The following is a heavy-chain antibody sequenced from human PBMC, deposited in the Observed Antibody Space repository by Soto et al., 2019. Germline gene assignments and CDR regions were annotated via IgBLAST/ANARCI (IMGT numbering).Heavy chain of an antibody. J-gene: IGHJ4*02. Sequence: VLMVQSGAEVKEPGSSVRLSCKVSGSTFANFAFSWVRQAPGQGPEWMGGIVVSSHSTDYAQNFRDRVTITADTSTDTLYLEMRSVRFDDTAVYYCARAIKRWDVHYYFDYWGQGTLVTVSS. CDR1: GSTFANFA. D-gene: IGHD1-26*01. CDR2: IVVSSHST. V-gene: IGHV1-69*06. CDR3: ARAIKRWDVHYYFDY.